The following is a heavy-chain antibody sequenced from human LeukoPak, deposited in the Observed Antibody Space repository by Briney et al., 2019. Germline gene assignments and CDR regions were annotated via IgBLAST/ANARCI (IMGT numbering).Heavy chain of an antibody. V-gene: IGHV3-49*03. Sequence: PGGALRLSCTTSGFTFGDYAMSWFRQAPAKGLELLDSIRSKAYEGTTEYAPSVKGRDTIPRDDSKSIAHLQMNSLKTEDTAVYYCTSQQQLLTFLDDWGQGTLVTVSS. D-gene: IGHD6-13*01. CDR3: TSQQQLLTFLDD. CDR2: IRSKAYEGTT. CDR1: GFTFGDYA. J-gene: IGHJ4*02.